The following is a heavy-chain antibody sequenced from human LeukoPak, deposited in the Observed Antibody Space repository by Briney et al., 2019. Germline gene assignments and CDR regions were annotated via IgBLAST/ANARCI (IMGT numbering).Heavy chain of an antibody. Sequence: SVKVSCKASGGTFSSYAISWVRQAPGQGLEWMGGIIPTFGTANYAQKFQGRVTITTDESTSTAYMELSSLRSEDTAVYYCARVGATYYYDSSGYYFDYWGQGTLVTVSS. CDR3: ARVGATYYYDSSGYYFDY. D-gene: IGHD3-22*01. CDR2: IIPTFGTA. CDR1: GGTFSSYA. V-gene: IGHV1-69*05. J-gene: IGHJ4*02.